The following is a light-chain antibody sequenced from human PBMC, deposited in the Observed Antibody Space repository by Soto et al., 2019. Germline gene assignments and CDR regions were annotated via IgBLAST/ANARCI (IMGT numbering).Light chain of an antibody. CDR3: QQYNSYWT. V-gene: IGKV1-5*01. J-gene: IGKJ1*01. Sequence: DIQMTQSPSTLSASVGDRVTITCRASQTISFSLAWYQQKPGKAPKLLIYLASTLHSGVPSRFSGSGSGTEFTLTISSLQPDDFATYYCQQYNSYWTFGQGTKVDIK. CDR2: LAS. CDR1: QTISFS.